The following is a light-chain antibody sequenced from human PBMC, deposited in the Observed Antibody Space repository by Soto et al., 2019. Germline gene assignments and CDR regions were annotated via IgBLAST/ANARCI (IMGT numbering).Light chain of an antibody. CDR2: EGS. Sequence: QSALTQPATVSGSPGQSITISCTGASSDVGNYNLVTWYQQHPGKAPKLMIYEGSKRPSGVSNRFSGSKSGNTASRTSSGLQAEVEADYYCGSYAGCPTYGFGAGTKVTVL. V-gene: IGLV2-23*01. CDR3: GSYAGCPTYG. CDR1: SSDVGNYNL. J-gene: IGLJ1*01.